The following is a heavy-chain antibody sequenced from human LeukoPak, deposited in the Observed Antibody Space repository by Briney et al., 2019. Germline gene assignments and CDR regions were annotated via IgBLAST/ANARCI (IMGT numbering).Heavy chain of an antibody. J-gene: IGHJ4*02. CDR3: AKSTSNYYDSSGPPDY. D-gene: IGHD3-22*01. CDR1: GFTFDDYA. V-gene: IGHV3-43D*03. CDR2: ISWDGGST. Sequence: GGSLRLSCAASGFTFDDYAMHWVRQAPGKGLEWVSLISWDGGSTYYADSVKGRFTISRDNSKNSLYLQMNSLRAEDTALYYCAKSTSNYYDSSGPPDYWGQGTLVTVSS.